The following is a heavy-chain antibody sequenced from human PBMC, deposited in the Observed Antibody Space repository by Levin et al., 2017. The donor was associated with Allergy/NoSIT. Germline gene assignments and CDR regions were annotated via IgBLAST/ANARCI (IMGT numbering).Heavy chain of an antibody. Sequence: PEASVKVSCKASGYIFPSAGIGWVRQAPGQGLEWVGWISGFRSGTKVAQKFQGRVILTTDTSTSTAYMEVRGLRPDDTAVYYCAKDVHAPTSWGNWFDPWGQGTLVTVSA. CDR1: GYIFPSAG. J-gene: IGHJ5*02. CDR2: ISGFRSGT. CDR3: AKDVHAPTSWGNWFDP. V-gene: IGHV1-18*01. D-gene: IGHD3-16*01.